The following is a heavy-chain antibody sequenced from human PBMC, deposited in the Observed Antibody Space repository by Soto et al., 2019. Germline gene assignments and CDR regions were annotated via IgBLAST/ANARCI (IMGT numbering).Heavy chain of an antibody. CDR1: GYTFTSYG. V-gene: IGHV1-18*04. CDR2: ISAYNGNT. D-gene: IGHD2-2*01. CDR3: ARVGVFGSFQLLFFNDAFDI. Sequence: QVQLVQSGAEVKKPGASVKVSCKASGYTFTSYGISWVRQAPGQGLEWMGWISAYNGNTNYAQKLQGRVTMTTDTSTSTAYMELRSLRSDDTAVYYCARVGVFGSFQLLFFNDAFDIWGQGTMVTVSS. J-gene: IGHJ3*02.